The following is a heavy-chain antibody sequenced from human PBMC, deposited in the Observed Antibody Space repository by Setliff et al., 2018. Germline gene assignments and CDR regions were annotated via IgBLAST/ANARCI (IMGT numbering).Heavy chain of an antibody. CDR1: GDSITNKNYY. D-gene: IGHD3-10*01. V-gene: IGHV4-39*07. CDR2: IYYSGST. J-gene: IGHJ6*03. CDR3: ARAEYYYGSGSFHPYYMDV. Sequence: LSLTCSVSGDSITNKNYYWGWIRQPPGKGLEWIGSIYYSGSTYYNPSLKSRVTISVDTSKNQFSLKLSSVTAADTAVYYCARAEYYYGSGSFHPYYMDVWGQGTTVTVSS.